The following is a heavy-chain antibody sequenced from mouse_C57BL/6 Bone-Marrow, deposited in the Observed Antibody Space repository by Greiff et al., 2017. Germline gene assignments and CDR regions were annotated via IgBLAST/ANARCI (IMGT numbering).Heavy chain of an antibody. Sequence: EVQLVESGGGLVQPGGSLKLSCAASGFTFSDYGMPWVRQAPGEGPGGVAFISNLAYSIYYAETVTGRFTISRENAKNTLYLEMSSLRSEDTAMYYCARSSGYCYFDYWGQGTTLTVSS. D-gene: IGHD3-2*02. V-gene: IGHV5-15*01. CDR3: ARSSGYCYFDY. J-gene: IGHJ2*01. CDR2: ISNLAYSI. CDR1: GFTFSDYG.